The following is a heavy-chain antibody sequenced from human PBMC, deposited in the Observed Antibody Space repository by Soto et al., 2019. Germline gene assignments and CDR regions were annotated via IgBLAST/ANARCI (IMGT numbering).Heavy chain of an antibody. V-gene: IGHV1-69*02. CDR2: IIPILGIA. D-gene: IGHD6-13*01. J-gene: IGHJ4*02. CDR3: ARGDSSSWYTFDY. Sequence: QVQLVQSGAEVKKPGPSVKVSCKASGGTFSSYTISWVRQAPGQGLEWMGRIIPILGIANYAQKFQGRVTITANKSTSTAYMELSSLGSEDTAVYYGARGDSSSWYTFDYWGQGTLVTVSS. CDR1: GGTFSSYT.